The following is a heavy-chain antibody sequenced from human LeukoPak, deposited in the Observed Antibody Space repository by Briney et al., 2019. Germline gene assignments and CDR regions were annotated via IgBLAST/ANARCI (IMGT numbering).Heavy chain of an antibody. V-gene: IGHV3-30*18. J-gene: IGHJ4*02. CDR2: ISHDGSNK. D-gene: IGHD6-19*01. CDR1: GFIFSSYG. CDR3: AKGALLGITVAVLGY. Sequence: PGRSLRLSCAASGFIFSSYGMHWVRQAPGKGLEWVAVISHDGSNKYYADSAKGRFTISRDNSKNTLYLQMNSLRAEDTAMYYCAKGALLGITVAVLGYWGQGTLVTVSS.